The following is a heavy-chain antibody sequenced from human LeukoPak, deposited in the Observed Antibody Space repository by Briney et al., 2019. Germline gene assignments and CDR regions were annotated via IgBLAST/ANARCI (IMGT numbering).Heavy chain of an antibody. J-gene: IGHJ4*02. V-gene: IGHV3-23*01. CDR1: GFTVSSYA. CDR2: ISGSGGST. Sequence: GGSLRLSCAASGFTVSSYAMGWVRQAPGKGLEWVSAISGSGGSTYYAHSVKDRFTISRVNSKNTLYQQTNSLRAGDPAVYYCAKTGVTIFGVVPFDYWGRGPLVTVSS. D-gene: IGHD3-3*01. CDR3: AKTGVTIFGVVPFDY.